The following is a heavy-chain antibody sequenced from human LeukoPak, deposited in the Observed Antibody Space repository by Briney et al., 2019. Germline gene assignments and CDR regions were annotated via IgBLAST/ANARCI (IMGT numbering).Heavy chain of an antibody. J-gene: IGHJ4*02. V-gene: IGHV4-59*01. CDR1: GGSISSYY. D-gene: IGHD6-19*01. CDR2: IYYSGGT. Sequence: SETLSLTCTVSGGSISSYYWSWIRQPPGKGLEWIGYIYYSGGTNYNPSLKSRVTISVDTSKNQFSLNLSSVTAADTAVYYCASLPLAGTDFDYWGQGTLVTVSS. CDR3: ASLPLAGTDFDY.